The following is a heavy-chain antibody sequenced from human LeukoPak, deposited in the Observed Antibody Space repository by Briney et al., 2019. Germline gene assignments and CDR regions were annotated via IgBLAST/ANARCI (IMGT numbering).Heavy chain of an antibody. CDR3: ARDTEGSTAWFLLRAFDI. CDR2: IYYSGST. Sequence: SETLSLTCTVSGGSISSSSYYWGWIRQPPGKGLEWIGSIYYSGSTNYNPSLKSRVTISVDTSKNQFSLKLSSVSAADTALYYCARDTEGSTAWFLLRAFDIWGQGTMVTVSS. V-gene: IGHV4-61*01. CDR1: GGSISSSSYY. J-gene: IGHJ3*02. D-gene: IGHD3-22*01.